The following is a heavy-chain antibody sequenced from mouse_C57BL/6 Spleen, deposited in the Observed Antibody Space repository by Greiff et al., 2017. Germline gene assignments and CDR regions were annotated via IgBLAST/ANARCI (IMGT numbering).Heavy chain of an antibody. CDR3: AREGYYYDGAWFAY. CDR1: GYTFTSYW. D-gene: IGHD1-1*01. CDR2: IDPSDSET. Sequence: VQLQQPGAELVRPGSSVKLSCKASGYTFTSYWMHWVKQRPIQGLEWIGNIDPSDSETHSNQKFKDKATLPVDKSSSTAYMQLSSLTSEDSAVYYCAREGYYYDGAWFAYWGQGTLVTVSA. J-gene: IGHJ3*01. V-gene: IGHV1-52*01.